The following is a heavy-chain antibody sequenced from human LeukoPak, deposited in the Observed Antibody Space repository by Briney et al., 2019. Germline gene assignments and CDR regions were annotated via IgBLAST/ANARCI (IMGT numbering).Heavy chain of an antibody. CDR3: ARDSRGGYYYGMDV. D-gene: IGHD3-16*01. Sequence: SETLSLTCTVSGGSISSGGYYWSWIRQHPGKGLEWIGYIYYSGSTYYNPSLKSRVTVSVDTSKNQFSLKLSSVTAADTAVYYCARDSRGGYYYGMDVWGQGTTVTVSS. CDR2: IYYSGST. J-gene: IGHJ6*02. CDR1: GGSISSGGYY. V-gene: IGHV4-31*03.